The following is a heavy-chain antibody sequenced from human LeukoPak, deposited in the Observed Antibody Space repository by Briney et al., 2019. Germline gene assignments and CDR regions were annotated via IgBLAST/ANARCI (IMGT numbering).Heavy chain of an antibody. J-gene: IGHJ1*01. CDR1: GFTFSSYG. D-gene: IGHD2-2*01. CDR3: AKDWGNIVVVPAALEYFQH. V-gene: IGHV3-30*02. Sequence: EGSLRLSCAASGFTFSSYGMHWVRQATGKGLEWVAFIRYDGSNKYYADSVKGRFTISRDNSKNTLYLQMNSLRAEDTAVYYCAKDWGNIVVVPAALEYFQHWGQGTLVTVSS. CDR2: IRYDGSNK.